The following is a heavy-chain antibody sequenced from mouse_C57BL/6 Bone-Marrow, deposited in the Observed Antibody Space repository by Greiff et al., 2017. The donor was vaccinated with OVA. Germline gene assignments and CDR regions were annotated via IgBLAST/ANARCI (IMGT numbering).Heavy chain of an antibody. Sequence: QVQLKEPGAELVKPGASVKLSCKASGYTFTSYWMHWVKQRPGRGLEWIGRIDPNSGGTKYNEKFKSKSTLTVDKPSNSAYMHLSSLTSEDSAVYYCARGDYYGSRLDYWGQGTTLTVSS. D-gene: IGHD1-1*01. J-gene: IGHJ2*01. CDR1: GYTFTSYW. V-gene: IGHV1-72*01. CDR2: IDPNSGGT. CDR3: ARGDYYGSRLDY.